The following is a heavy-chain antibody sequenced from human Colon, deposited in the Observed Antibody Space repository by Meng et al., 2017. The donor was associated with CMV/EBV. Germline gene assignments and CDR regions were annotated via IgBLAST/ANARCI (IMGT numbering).Heavy chain of an antibody. D-gene: IGHD2-2*01. CDR3: ARDRCSSTSCFYYYYGMDV. Sequence: SCKASGYTFTSYDMNWVRQAPGKGLEWVSYISSSSSTIYYADSVKGRFTISRDNAKNSLYLQMNSLRAEDTAVYYCARDRCSSTSCFYYYYGMDVWGQGTTVTVSS. J-gene: IGHJ6*02. CDR2: ISSSSSTI. V-gene: IGHV3-48*03. CDR1: GYTFTSYD.